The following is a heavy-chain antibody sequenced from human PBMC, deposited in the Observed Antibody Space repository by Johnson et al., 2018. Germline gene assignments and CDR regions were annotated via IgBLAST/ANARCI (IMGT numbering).Heavy chain of an antibody. J-gene: IGHJ6*02. Sequence: VESGGGLVQPGGSLRLSCAASGFTFSSYSMNWVRQAPGKGLEWVSYISSSGISIYYADSVRGRFTCSRDNAENSLYLQTNSLRAEDTAVYYCAKDRDYADSRWGMDVWGQGTTVTVSS. CDR3: AKDRDYADSRWGMDV. D-gene: IGHD4-17*01. CDR1: GFTFSSYS. V-gene: IGHV3-48*04. CDR2: ISSSGISI.